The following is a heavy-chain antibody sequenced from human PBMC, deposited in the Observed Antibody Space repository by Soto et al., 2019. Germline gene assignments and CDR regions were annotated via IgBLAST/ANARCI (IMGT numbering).Heavy chain of an antibody. CDR3: ARERGSYGSGSYKAY. Sequence: QVQLVQSGAEVKKPGSSVKVSCKASGGTFSSYTISWVRQAPGQGLEWMGRIIPILGIANYAQKFQGRVTITADKSTSTAYMELSSLRSEDTAVYYCARERGSYGSGSYKAYWGQGTVVTVVS. D-gene: IGHD3-10*01. CDR1: GGTFSSYT. V-gene: IGHV1-69*08. J-gene: IGHJ4*02. CDR2: IIPILGIA.